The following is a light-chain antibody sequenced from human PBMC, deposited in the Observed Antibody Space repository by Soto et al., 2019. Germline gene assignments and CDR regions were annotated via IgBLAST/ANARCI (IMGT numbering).Light chain of an antibody. CDR1: QSINSN. V-gene: IGKV3-15*01. J-gene: IGKJ2*01. Sequence: ELVMTQSPATLSVSPGERATLSCRASQSINSNFVWYQQKRGQAPTLLIYGASPRTPGIPPRFSGSGSGTAVAHTISNLQSEDFAVYYWQQYKNCPPVTFGQGTKLEIK. CDR3: QQYKNCPPVT. CDR2: GAS.